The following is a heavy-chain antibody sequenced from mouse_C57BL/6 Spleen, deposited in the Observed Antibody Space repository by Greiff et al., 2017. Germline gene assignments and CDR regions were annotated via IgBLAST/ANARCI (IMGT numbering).Heavy chain of an antibody. J-gene: IGHJ4*01. CDR2: IDPSDSYT. D-gene: IGHD1-1*01. CDR1: GYTFTSYW. CDR3: ARSGYYGSSYSYAMDY. V-gene: IGHV1-69*01. Sequence: QVQLQQSGAELVMPGASVKLSCKASGYTFTSYWMHWVKQRPGQGLEWIGEIDPSDSYTNYNQKFKGKSTLTVDKSSSTAYMQLSSLTSEDSAVYYCARSGYYGSSYSYAMDYWGQGTSVTVSS.